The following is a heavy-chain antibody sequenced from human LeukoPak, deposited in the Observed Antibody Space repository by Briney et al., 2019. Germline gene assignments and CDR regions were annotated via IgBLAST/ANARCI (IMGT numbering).Heavy chain of an antibody. CDR1: GGSFSGYH. CDR3: ARQKYRPESQHVY. V-gene: IGHV4-34*01. J-gene: IGHJ4*02. Sequence: SETLSLTCAVYGGSFSGYHWSWIRQPPGKGLEWIGEINHSGSTNYNPSLKSRVTISVDTSKNQFSLKLSSVTAADTAVYYCARQKYRPESQHVYWGQGTLVTVSS. CDR2: INHSGST. D-gene: IGHD3-16*02.